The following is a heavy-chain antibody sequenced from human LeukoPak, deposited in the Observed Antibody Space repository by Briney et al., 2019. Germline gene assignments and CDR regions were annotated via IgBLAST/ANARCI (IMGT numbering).Heavy chain of an antibody. J-gene: IGHJ4*02. Sequence: GGSLRLSCAASGFTFSSYAMHWVRQAPGKGLEWVAVISYDGSNKYYADSVKGRFTISRDNSKNTLYLQMNSLRAEDTAVYYCARAPPPTERWLQGALDYWGQGTLVTVSS. CDR2: ISYDGSNK. CDR1: GFTFSSYA. CDR3: ARAPPPTERWLQGALDY. D-gene: IGHD5-24*01. V-gene: IGHV3-30-3*01.